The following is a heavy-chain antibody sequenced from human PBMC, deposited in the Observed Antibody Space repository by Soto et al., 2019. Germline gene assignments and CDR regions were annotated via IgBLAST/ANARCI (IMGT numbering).Heavy chain of an antibody. D-gene: IGHD5-18*01. J-gene: IGHJ6*02. V-gene: IGHV3-33*01. CDR3: AREAMWVNTNYYYGMDV. Sequence: XESLRLSYAASGFTFSSYGMHWVRRAPGKGLEWVAVIWYDGSNKYYADSVKGRFTISRDNSKNTLYLQMNSLRAEDTAVYYCAREAMWVNTNYYYGMDVWGQGTTVTVSS. CDR2: IWYDGSNK. CDR1: GFTFSSYG.